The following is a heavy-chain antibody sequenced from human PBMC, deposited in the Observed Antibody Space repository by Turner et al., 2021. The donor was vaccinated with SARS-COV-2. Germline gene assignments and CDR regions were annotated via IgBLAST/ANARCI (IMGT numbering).Heavy chain of an antibody. J-gene: IGHJ6*03. CDR1: GFSVTDDY. D-gene: IGHD3-16*02. Sequence: EVQVVESGGGLVQPGGSLRLSCAASGFSVTDDYRIWARQAPGKGLEWVSVIFGGGSTYYTDSVKGRFTISRDRSRSLLYLQMSSLRPEETAVYYCAGYRKLYFYYYMDVWGTGTTVTVSS. V-gene: IGHV3-66*02. CDR3: AGYRKLYFYYYMDV. CDR2: IFGGGST.